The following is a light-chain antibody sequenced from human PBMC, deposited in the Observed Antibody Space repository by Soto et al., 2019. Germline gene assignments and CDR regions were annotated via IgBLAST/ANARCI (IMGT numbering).Light chain of an antibody. CDR1: QSFGTS. CDR3: QQGGS. J-gene: IGKJ4*01. V-gene: IGKV3-11*01. CDR2: DTF. Sequence: ENELMQFPATMSLSPGEEVTLSCGASQSFGTSLAWYQQRPAQAPRLLIYDTFKVAAGVPARFSGSGSGADFTLTISGLEPEDFAVYYCQQGGSFGGGTKVEIK.